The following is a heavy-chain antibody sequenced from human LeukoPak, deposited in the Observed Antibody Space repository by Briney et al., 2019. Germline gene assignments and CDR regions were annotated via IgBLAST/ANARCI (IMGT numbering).Heavy chain of an antibody. CDR2: ISASGGNI. CDR1: GFTFSSYA. Sequence: GGSLRLSCAASGFTFSSYAMGWVRQAPGKGLEWVSSISASGGNIYYADSVKGRLTFSRDNSKNTLYLQMNSLRAEDTAVYYCARINRDSSQFDYWGQGTLVTVSS. CDR3: ARINRDSSQFDY. D-gene: IGHD6-19*01. V-gene: IGHV3-23*01. J-gene: IGHJ4*02.